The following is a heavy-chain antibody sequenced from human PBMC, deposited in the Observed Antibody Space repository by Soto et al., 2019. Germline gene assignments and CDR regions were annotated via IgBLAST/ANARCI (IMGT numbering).Heavy chain of an antibody. Sequence: ASVKVSCKASGYTFTSYYMHWVRQAPGQGLELMGIINPSGGSKSYAQKFQGRVTMTRDTSTSTVYMELSSLRSEDTAAYYCARVFRRYCSRTSCYGGCWFDPWGQWTLVTVSS. V-gene: IGHV1-46*01. D-gene: IGHD2-2*01. J-gene: IGHJ5*02. CDR1: GYTFTSYY. CDR2: INPSGGSK. CDR3: ARVFRRYCSRTSCYGGCWFDP.